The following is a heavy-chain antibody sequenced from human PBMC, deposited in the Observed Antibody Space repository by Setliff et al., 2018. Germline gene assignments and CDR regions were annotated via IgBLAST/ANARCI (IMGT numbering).Heavy chain of an antibody. J-gene: IGHJ6*03. CDR1: GGTFSSYG. CDR3: AREGVDTRSSTDYRYYMDV. V-gene: IGHV1-69*05. Sequence: SVKVSCKASGGTFSSYGVTWVRQAPGQGLERMGGTIPIFGSTNYAQQFQGRVTIITDESTSTAYMELTSLRTEDTAVYYCAREGVDTRSSTDYRYYMDVWGKGTTVTVSS. D-gene: IGHD5-18*01. CDR2: TIPIFGST.